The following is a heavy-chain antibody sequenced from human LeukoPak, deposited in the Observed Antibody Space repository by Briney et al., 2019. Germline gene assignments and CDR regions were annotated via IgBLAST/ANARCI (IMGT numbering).Heavy chain of an antibody. V-gene: IGHV3-20*04. D-gene: IGHD1-26*01. CDR2: INWNGGST. CDR1: GFTFDDYG. Sequence: GGSLRLSCAASGFTFDDYGMSWVRQAPGKELEWVSGINWNGGSTGYADSVKGRFTISRDNAKNTLYLQMNSLRAEDTAVYYCARVYQYSGSYFPFDYWGQGTLVTVSS. CDR3: ARVYQYSGSYFPFDY. J-gene: IGHJ4*02.